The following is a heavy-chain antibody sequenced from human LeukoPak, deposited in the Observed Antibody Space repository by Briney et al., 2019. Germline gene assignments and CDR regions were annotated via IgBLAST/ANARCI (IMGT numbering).Heavy chain of an antibody. V-gene: IGHV3-23*01. CDR2: ISGSGGST. CDR1: GFTFSSYG. J-gene: IGHJ4*02. CDR3: AKGSDRGSSGWYGY. Sequence: GGSLRLSCAASGFTFSSYGMSWVRQAPGKGLEWVSAISGSGGSTYYADSVKGRFTISRDNSKNTLYLQMNSLRAEDTAVYYCAKGSDRGSSGWYGYWGQGTLVTVSS. D-gene: IGHD6-19*01.